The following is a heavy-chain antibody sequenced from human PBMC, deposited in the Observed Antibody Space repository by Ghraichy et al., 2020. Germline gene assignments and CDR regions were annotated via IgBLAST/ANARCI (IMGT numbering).Heavy chain of an antibody. J-gene: IGHJ4*02. D-gene: IGHD3-3*01. Sequence: GSLSLTCTVSGGSISSYYWSWIRQPAGKGLEWIGRIYTSGSTNYNPSLKSRVTMSVDTSKNQFSLKLSSVTAADTAVYYCARASDDFWSGYYHDYWGQGTLVTVSS. CDR2: IYTSGST. CDR3: ARASDDFWSGYYHDY. V-gene: IGHV4-4*07. CDR1: GGSISSYY.